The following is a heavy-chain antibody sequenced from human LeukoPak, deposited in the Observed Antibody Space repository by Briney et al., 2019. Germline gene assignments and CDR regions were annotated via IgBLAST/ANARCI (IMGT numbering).Heavy chain of an antibody. D-gene: IGHD3-9*01. CDR3: ARARYVNSFYAFDI. J-gene: IGHJ3*02. V-gene: IGHV4-59*01. CDR2: LSKSGNT. CDR1: GGSMDNYY. Sequence: SETLSLTCTVSGGSMDNYYWSWIRQPPGKGLEWIGYLSKSGNTNYSPSLKSRVTIFGDTSKNQFFLKLSSVTAADTAVYYCARARYVNSFYAFDIWGQGTLVTVSS.